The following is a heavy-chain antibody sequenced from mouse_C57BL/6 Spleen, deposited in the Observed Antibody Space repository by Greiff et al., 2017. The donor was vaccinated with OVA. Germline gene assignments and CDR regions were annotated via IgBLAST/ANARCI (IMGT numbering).Heavy chain of an antibody. CDR2: IYWDDDK. Sequence: QVTLKESGPGILQSSQTLSLTCSFSGFSLSTSGMGVSWIRQPSGKGLEWLAHIYWDDDKRYNPSLKSRLTISKDTSRNQVFLKITSVDTADTATYYCARRNSSGGDAMDYWGQGTSVTVSS. D-gene: IGHD3-2*02. V-gene: IGHV8-12*01. CDR3: ARRNSSGGDAMDY. J-gene: IGHJ4*01. CDR1: GFSLSTSGMG.